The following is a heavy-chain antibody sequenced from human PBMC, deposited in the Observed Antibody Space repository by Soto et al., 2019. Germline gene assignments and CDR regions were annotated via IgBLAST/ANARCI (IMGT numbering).Heavy chain of an antibody. Sequence: EVQLVESGGGLIQPGGSLKLSCAASGFTVGNNYMSWVRQAPGKGLEWVSLIYSTGTTTYADSVKGRFTVSRDNAKNTLYLQMNSLRAEDKAVYYCAKDGRGSGSHYNSFGYWGQGTLVTVSS. D-gene: IGHD3-10*01. V-gene: IGHV3-53*01. CDR3: AKDGRGSGSHYNSFGY. CDR1: GFTVGNNY. CDR2: IYSTGTT. J-gene: IGHJ4*02.